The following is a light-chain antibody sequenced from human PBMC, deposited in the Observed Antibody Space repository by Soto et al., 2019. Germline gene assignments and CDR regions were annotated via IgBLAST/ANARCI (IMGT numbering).Light chain of an antibody. J-gene: IGKJ3*01. CDR1: RTINTY. V-gene: IGKV1-33*01. Sequence: DVRMTQSPSSLSASVGDTITITCRASRTINTYLNWFQQRPGKVPKLLIHDASKLETGVPSRFSGSGSGTRFSLNITGLQPEDVATYYCLQFDRFPRVFGPGTTVDL. CDR3: LQFDRFPRV. CDR2: DAS.